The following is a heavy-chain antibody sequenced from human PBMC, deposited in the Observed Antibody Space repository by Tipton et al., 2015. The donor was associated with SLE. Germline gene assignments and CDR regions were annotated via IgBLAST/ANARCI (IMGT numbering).Heavy chain of an antibody. CDR1: GGSFSDYY. J-gene: IGHJ6*02. CDR2: INHSGST. CDR3: ARLVAARPGYYCGMDV. V-gene: IGHV4-34*01. Sequence: TLSLTCAVYGGSFSDYYWNWIRQPPGKGLGWIGEINHSGSTNYNPSLKSRVTISVDTSKNQLSLNLESVTAADTAVYYCARLVAARPGYYCGMDVWGQGTTVTVSS. D-gene: IGHD6-6*01.